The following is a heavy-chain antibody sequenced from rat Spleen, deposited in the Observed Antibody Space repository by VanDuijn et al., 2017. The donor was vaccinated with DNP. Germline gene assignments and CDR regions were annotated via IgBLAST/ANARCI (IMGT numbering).Heavy chain of an antibody. CDR1: GFTFSDYA. Sequence: EVQLVESGGGLVQPGRSLKLSCAASGFTFSDYAMAWVRQAPTKGLEWVASISTGGGDTYYRDSVKGRFTISRDNAKSTLYLQMDSLRSEETATYYCARHANYGSLVYAMDAWGQGTSVTVSS. J-gene: IGHJ4*01. CDR3: ARHANYGSLVYAMDA. V-gene: IGHV5S11*01. D-gene: IGHD1-3*01. CDR2: ISTGGGDT.